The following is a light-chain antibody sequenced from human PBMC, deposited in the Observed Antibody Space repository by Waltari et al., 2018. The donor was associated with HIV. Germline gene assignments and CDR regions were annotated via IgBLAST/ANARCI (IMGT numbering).Light chain of an antibody. CDR1: SS. Sequence: QSVLTQPPSVSAAPGQKVSISCSVSSSKLLIYENNKRPSGIPDRFSGSKSGTSATLGITGLQTGDEADYYCGTWDRSLSAGVFGGGTKLTVL. V-gene: IGLV1-51*02. CDR2: ENN. J-gene: IGLJ2*01. CDR3: GTWDRSLSAGV.